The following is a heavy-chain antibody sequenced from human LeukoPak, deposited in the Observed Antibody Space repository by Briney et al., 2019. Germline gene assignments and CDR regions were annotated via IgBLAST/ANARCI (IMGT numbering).Heavy chain of an antibody. D-gene: IGHD3-22*01. CDR1: GYSFTSYW. J-gene: IGHJ3*02. Sequence: GESLKISCKGSGYSFTSYWIGWVRQMPGKGLEWMGIIYPGDSDTRYSPSFQGQVTISADKSISTAYLQWSSLKASDTAMYYCATPHHYYDSSGYYVNAFDIWGQGTMVTVSS. CDR3: ATPHHYYDSSGYYVNAFDI. CDR2: IYPGDSDT. V-gene: IGHV5-51*01.